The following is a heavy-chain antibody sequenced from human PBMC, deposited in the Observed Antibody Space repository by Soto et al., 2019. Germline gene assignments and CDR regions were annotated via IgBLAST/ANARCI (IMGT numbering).Heavy chain of an antibody. J-gene: IGHJ4*02. CDR2: MNPNSGNT. D-gene: IGHD2-8*01. CDR1: GYTFTSYD. Sequence: QVQLVQSGAEVKKPGASVKVSCKASGYTFTSYDINWVRQATGQGLAWMGWMNPNSGNTGYAQKFQVRVTMTMNTSRSTAYMEMSSLRSEATAVYYCARSSGIVLMVYPFDCWGQGTLVNVSS. V-gene: IGHV1-8*01. CDR3: ARSSGIVLMVYPFDC.